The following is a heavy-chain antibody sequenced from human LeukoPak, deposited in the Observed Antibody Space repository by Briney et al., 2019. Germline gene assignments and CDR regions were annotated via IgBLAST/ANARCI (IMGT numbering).Heavy chain of an antibody. CDR1: GFTFSSYW. CDR3: ARDQGYSNHEFFDY. Sequence: PGGSLRLSCAASGFTFSSYWMHWVRQVPRQGLVWVSRINSDGTRTSYADSVKGRFTISRDNAKNTLYLQMNTLRAEDTAMFYCARDQGYSNHEFFDYWGQGTLVTVSS. J-gene: IGHJ4*02. CDR2: INSDGTRT. V-gene: IGHV3-74*01. D-gene: IGHD4-11*01.